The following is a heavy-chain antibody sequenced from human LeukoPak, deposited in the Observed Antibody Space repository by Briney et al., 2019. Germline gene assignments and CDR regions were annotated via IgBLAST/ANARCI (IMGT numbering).Heavy chain of an antibody. J-gene: IGHJ6*03. CDR3: ATGSMAAAGTGPGDYYYYMDV. V-gene: IGHV1-24*01. CDR2: FDPEDGET. CDR1: GYTLTELS. Sequence: ASVKVSCKVSGYTLTELSMHWVRQAPGKGLEWMGGFDPEDGETIYAQKFQGRVTMTEDTSTDTAYMELSSLRSEDTAVYYCATGSMAAAGTGPGDYYYYMDVWGKGTTVTVSS. D-gene: IGHD6-13*01.